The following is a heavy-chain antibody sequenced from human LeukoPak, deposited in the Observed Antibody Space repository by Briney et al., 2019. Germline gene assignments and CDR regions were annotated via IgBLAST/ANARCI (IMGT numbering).Heavy chain of an antibody. CDR2: IYYSGST. CDR1: GGSITSSSYY. J-gene: IGHJ1*01. CDR3: ARHPSRFSYFQH. Sequence: SETLSLTCTVSGGSITSSSYYWGWIRQPPGEGLGWIGSIYYSGSTYYNPSLKSRVTISVDTSKNQFSLKLSSVTAADTAVYYCARHPSRFSYFQHWGQGTLVTVSS. V-gene: IGHV4-39*01. D-gene: IGHD3-10*01.